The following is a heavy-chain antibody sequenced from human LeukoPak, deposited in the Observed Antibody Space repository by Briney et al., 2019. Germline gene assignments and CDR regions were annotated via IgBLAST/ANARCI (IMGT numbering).Heavy chain of an antibody. J-gene: IGHJ6*04. CDR2: ISGGGGDT. CDR3: AKDKYPYYYGSGSYYYGLDV. Sequence: PGGPLRLSCAASGLSFSNYAMSWVRRAPGKGLEWVSSISGGGGDTNYADSVKGRLTISRDNSKSTLYLQMNSLRAEDTAIYYCAKDKYPYYYGSGSYYYGLDVWGKGTTVTVSS. V-gene: IGHV3-23*01. D-gene: IGHD3-10*01. CDR1: GLSFSNYA.